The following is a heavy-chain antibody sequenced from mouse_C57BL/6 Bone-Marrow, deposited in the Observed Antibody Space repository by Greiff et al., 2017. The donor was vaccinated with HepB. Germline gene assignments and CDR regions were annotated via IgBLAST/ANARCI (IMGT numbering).Heavy chain of an antibody. CDR3: ARASYYDYDRGVAY. V-gene: IGHV5-12*01. D-gene: IGHD2-4*01. Sequence: EVQGVESGGGLVQPGGSLKLSCAASGFTFSDYYMYWVRQTPEKRLEWVAYISNGGGSTYYPDTVKGRFTISRDNAKNTLYLQMSRLKSEDTAMYYCARASYYDYDRGVAYWGQGTLVTVSA. CDR1: GFTFSDYY. CDR2: ISNGGGST. J-gene: IGHJ3*01.